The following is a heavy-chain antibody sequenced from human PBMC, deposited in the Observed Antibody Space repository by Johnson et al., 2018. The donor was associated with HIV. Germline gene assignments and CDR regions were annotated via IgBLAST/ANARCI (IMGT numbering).Heavy chain of an antibody. Sequence: QMQLVESGGGLVQPGGSLRLSCAASGFTFSSYGMHWVRQAPGKGLEWVAFIRYDGSNKYYADSVKGRFTISRDNSKNTLYLQMNSLRAEDTAVYYCASVPMIVVLDGAFDIWGQGTMVTVSS. V-gene: IGHV3-30*02. CDR2: IRYDGSNK. CDR1: GFTFSSYG. CDR3: ASVPMIVVLDGAFDI. J-gene: IGHJ3*02. D-gene: IGHD3-22*01.